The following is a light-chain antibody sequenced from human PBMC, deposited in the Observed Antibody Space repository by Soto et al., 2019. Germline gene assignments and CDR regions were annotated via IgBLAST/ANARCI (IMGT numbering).Light chain of an antibody. Sequence: EIVLTQSPGTLSLSPGERATLSCRASQSVRSSFLAWYQQRPGQAPRLLIYAASSRATGIPDRFSGSGSGTDFTLTISRLEPEDFAVYYCQQYHTSGRTFGQGSKLEIK. CDR2: AAS. J-gene: IGKJ2*01. CDR3: QQYHTSGRT. V-gene: IGKV3-20*01. CDR1: QSVRSSF.